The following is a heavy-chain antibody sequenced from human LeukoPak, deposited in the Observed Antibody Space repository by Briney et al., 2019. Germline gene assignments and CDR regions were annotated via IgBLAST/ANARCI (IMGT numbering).Heavy chain of an antibody. CDR3: ARQAQYYDFWSHLSNYYYYMDV. CDR2: IYSGDSDT. J-gene: IGHJ6*03. V-gene: IGHV5-51*01. Sequence: PGESLKISCKGSGYSFTSYWIGWVRQMPGKGLEWMGIIYSGDSDTRYSPSFQGQVTISADKSISTAYLQWRSLSASDTAMYYCARQAQYYDFWSHLSNYYYYMDVWGKGTTVTVSS. CDR1: GYSFTSYW. D-gene: IGHD3-3*01.